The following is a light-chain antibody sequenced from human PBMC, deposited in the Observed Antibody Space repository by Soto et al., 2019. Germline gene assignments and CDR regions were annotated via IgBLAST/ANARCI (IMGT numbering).Light chain of an antibody. Sequence: TLSASVGDRVTITCRASQNIERWLAWYQQKPGKAPKLLLYDVSSLESGVPSRFSGSGSATEFILTINGLQPDDFATYFCQQFKSDTWTFGQGTKVDIK. V-gene: IGKV1-5*01. CDR3: QQFKSDTWT. CDR2: DVS. CDR1: QNIERW. J-gene: IGKJ1*01.